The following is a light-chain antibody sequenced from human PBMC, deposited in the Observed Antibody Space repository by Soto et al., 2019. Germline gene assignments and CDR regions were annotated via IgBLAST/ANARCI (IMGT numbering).Light chain of an antibody. CDR3: QQFGSSPGFT. CDR1: QSINNRY. CDR2: AAS. Sequence: EIVLTQSPGTLSLSPGEIATLSCRASQSINNRYLAWYQQTPGQAPRLLIYAASSRATGIPDRFSGSGSGTDFTLTVSRLEPEDFAVYYCQQFGSSPGFTFGPGTKVDIK. J-gene: IGKJ3*01. V-gene: IGKV3-20*01.